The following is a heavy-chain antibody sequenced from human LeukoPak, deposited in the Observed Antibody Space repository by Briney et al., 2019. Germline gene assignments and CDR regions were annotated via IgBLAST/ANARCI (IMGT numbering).Heavy chain of an antibody. CDR1: GFTFSRHW. J-gene: IGHJ4*02. CDR3: ASSFLTTVTPDDY. Sequence: GGSLRLSCEATGFTFSRHWMHWVRQTPGKGLVWLSRINDDGRSTTYADSVKGRFTVSRDNAKNTLYLQMNSLRAEDTAVYYCASSFLTTVTPDDYWGQGTLVTVPS. CDR2: INDDGRST. V-gene: IGHV3-74*01. D-gene: IGHD4-17*01.